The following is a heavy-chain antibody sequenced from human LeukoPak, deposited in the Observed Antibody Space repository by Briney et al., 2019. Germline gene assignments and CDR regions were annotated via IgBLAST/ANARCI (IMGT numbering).Heavy chain of an antibody. CDR3: ARMPPRVVVVTATPGAFDI. J-gene: IGHJ3*02. D-gene: IGHD2-21*02. CDR1: GGSFSGYY. V-gene: IGHV4-34*01. CDR2: INHSGST. Sequence: SETLSLTCAVYGGSFSGYYWSWIRQPPGKGLEWIGGINHSGSTNYNPSLKSRVTISVDTSKNQFSLKLSSVTAADTAVYYCARMPPRVVVVTATPGAFDIWGQGTMVTVSS.